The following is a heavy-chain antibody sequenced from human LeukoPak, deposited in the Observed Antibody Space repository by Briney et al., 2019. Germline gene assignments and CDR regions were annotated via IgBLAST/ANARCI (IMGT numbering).Heavy chain of an antibody. Sequence: SVKVSFKASGGTFSSYAISWVRQAPGQGLEWVGGIIPIFGTANYAQKFQGRVTITADKSTSTAYMELSSLRSEDTAVYYCARGYAMRSYGLDYWGQGTLVTVSS. CDR2: IIPIFGTA. D-gene: IGHD2-2*01. V-gene: IGHV1-69*06. CDR3: ARGYAMRSYGLDY. CDR1: GGTFSSYA. J-gene: IGHJ4*02.